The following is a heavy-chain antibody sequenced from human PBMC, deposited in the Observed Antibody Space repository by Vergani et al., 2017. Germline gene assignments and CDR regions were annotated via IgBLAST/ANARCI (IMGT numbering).Heavy chain of an antibody. D-gene: IGHD4-17*01. CDR3: ARDKDYGDYLAGLDY. J-gene: IGHJ4*02. Sequence: EVQLVESGGGLVQPGRSLRLSCAASGFTFDDYAMHWVRQAPGKGLEWVSGISWNSGSTGYADSVKGRFTISRDNAKNSLYLQMNSLRAEDTAVYYCARDKDYGDYLAGLDYWGQGTLVTVSS. CDR1: GFTFDDYA. CDR2: ISWNSGST. V-gene: IGHV3-9*01.